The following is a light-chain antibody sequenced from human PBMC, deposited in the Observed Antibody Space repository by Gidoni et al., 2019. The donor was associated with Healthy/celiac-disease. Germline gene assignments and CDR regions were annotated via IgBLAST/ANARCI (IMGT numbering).Light chain of an antibody. Sequence: DIVLTQSPATLSLSPGERATLSCRASQRVSSYLAWYQQKPGQAPRLLIYDASTRATGIPARFSGSGSGTDFTLTISSLEPEDFAVYYCQQRSNWTPVFTFGPXTKVDIK. CDR3: QQRSNWTPVFT. V-gene: IGKV3-11*01. CDR1: QRVSSY. CDR2: DAS. J-gene: IGKJ3*01.